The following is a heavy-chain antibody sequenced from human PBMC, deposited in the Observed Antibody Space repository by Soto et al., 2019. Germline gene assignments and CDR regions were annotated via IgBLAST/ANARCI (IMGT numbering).Heavy chain of an antibody. CDR2: ISSRVNT. V-gene: IGHV4-31*03. CDR3: ARSAKYYYDRSGYYPPHPSAS. D-gene: IGHD3-22*01. J-gene: IGHJ4*02. Sequence: PSQTLSLTCPVSGGPFSHGAYYLSCLRHAPGKGLEWIGYISSRVNTEYNPSLRSRVIISIDTSNNQFSLRRNALTAADTALYYCARSAKYYYDRSGYYPPHPSASRGQGSFVTGSS. CDR1: GGPFSHGAYY.